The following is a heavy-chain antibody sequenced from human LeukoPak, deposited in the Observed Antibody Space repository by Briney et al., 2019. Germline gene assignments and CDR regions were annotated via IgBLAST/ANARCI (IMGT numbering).Heavy chain of an antibody. J-gene: IGHJ4*02. CDR2: IYHRANT. Sequence: ASETLSLTCIVSGAAMTSHHWNWIRQTPGKRLEWIGYIYHRANTNFIASYSSSLRSRVSMSVDMSKNHFSLRLTSVTAADTAIYYCSGGRSSLYSDYWGQGALVTVFS. V-gene: IGHV4-59*11. CDR1: GAAMTSHH. D-gene: IGHD4-23*01. CDR3: SGGRSSLYSDY.